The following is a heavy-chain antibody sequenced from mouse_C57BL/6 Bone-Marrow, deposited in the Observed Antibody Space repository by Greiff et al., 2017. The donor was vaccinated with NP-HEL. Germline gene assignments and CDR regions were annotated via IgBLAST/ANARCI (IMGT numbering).Heavy chain of an antibody. J-gene: IGHJ3*01. CDR2: IYPYNGVS. V-gene: IGHV1-31*01. CDR3: ARRVNWAWFAY. D-gene: IGHD4-1*01. CDR1: GYSFTGYY. Sequence: EVKLVESGPELVKPGASVKISCKASGYSFTGYYMHWVKQSHGNILDWIGYIYPYNGVSSYNQKFKGKATLTVDKSSSTAYMKLRSLTSEDSAVYYCARRVNWAWFAYWGQGTLVTVSA.